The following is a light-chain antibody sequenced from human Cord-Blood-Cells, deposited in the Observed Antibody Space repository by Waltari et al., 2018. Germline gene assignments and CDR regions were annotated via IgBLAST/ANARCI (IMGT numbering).Light chain of an antibody. CDR1: SSDVGSFNL. V-gene: IGLV2-23*01. CDR2: EGS. Sequence: QSARTQPASVSGSPGQSTTISCTGTSSDVGSFNLVSWYQQHPGKAPKLMIYEGSKRPSGVSNRFSGSKSGNTASLTISGLQAEDEADYYCCSYAGSSTWVFGGGTKLTVL. CDR3: CSYAGSSTWV. J-gene: IGLJ3*02.